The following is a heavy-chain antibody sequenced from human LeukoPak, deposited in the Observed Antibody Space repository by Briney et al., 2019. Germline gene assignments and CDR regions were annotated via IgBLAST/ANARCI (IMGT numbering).Heavy chain of an antibody. CDR2: IYPGDSDT. D-gene: IGHD6-13*01. Sequence: GESLKISCKGSGYSFTSYWIGWVRQMPGKGLEWMGIIYPGDSDTRYSPSFQGQVTISADKSISTAYLQWSSLKASDTAMYYCARHLYSSSWSLYYYYYMDVWGKGTTVTVS. V-gene: IGHV5-51*01. CDR3: ARHLYSSSWSLYYYYYMDV. CDR1: GYSFTSYW. J-gene: IGHJ6*03.